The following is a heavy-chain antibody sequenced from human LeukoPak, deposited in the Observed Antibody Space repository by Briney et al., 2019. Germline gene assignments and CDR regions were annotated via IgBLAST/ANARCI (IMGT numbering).Heavy chain of an antibody. CDR2: INHSGST. D-gene: IGHD5-18*01. CDR3: ARASAMVSYYYGMDV. CDR1: GGSFSGYY. Sequence: SETLSLTCAVYGGSFSGYYWSWIRQPPGKGLEWIGEINHSGSTNYNPSLKSRVTISVDTSKNQSSLKLSSVTAADTAVYYCARASAMVSYYYGMDVWGQGTTVTVSS. J-gene: IGHJ6*02. V-gene: IGHV4-34*01.